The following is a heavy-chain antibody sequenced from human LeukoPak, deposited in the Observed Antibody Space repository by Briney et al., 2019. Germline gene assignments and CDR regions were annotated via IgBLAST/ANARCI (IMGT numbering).Heavy chain of an antibody. CDR2: ISSSSSYI. D-gene: IGHD3-10*01. Sequence: GGSLRLSCAASGFTFSSYSMNWVRQAPGKGLEWVSSISSSSSYIFFADSVKGRFTISRDNAKHSLELQMNSLRAEDTAVYYCARGLWFGEFGYDYWGQGTLVSVSS. J-gene: IGHJ4*02. CDR3: ARGLWFGEFGYDY. CDR1: GFTFSSYS. V-gene: IGHV3-21*01.